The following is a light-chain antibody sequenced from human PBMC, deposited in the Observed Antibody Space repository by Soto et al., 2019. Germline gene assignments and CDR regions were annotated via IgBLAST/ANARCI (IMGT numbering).Light chain of an antibody. V-gene: IGLV2-8*01. CDR3: SSYAGRNNYV. Sequence: QSALTQPPSASGSPGQSVTISCTGTSSDVGGYNYVSWYQQHPGKAPKLMIYEVSKRPSGVPDRFSGSKSGNTASLTVSGLQAEDEADYYCSSYAGRNNYVFGIGTRSPS. J-gene: IGLJ1*01. CDR2: EVS. CDR1: SSDVGGYNY.